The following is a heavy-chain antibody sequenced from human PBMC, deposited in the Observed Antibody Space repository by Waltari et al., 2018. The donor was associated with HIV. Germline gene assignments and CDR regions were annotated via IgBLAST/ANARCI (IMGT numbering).Heavy chain of an antibody. CDR2: FDPEDGET. CDR1: GYTLTELS. D-gene: IGHD3-22*01. V-gene: IGHV1-24*01. J-gene: IGHJ3*02. Sequence: HVQPLQSGAEVKKPGASGKLTCTVSGYTLTELSMPWLRQAPCKGLEWMGGFDPEDGETIYAQKFQGRVTMTEDTSTDTAYMELSSLRSEDTAVYYCATVGYYYDSSGYYVDAFDIWGQGTMVTVSS. CDR3: ATVGYYYDSSGYYVDAFDI.